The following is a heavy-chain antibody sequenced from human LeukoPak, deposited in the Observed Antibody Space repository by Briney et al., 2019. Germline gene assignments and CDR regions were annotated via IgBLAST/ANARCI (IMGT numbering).Heavy chain of an antibody. CDR3: ARGARFDYDFWSGYGGVGYFDY. D-gene: IGHD3-3*01. V-gene: IGHV1-18*01. CDR2: ISAYNGNT. Sequence: ASVKVSCKASGYTFTSYGISWVRQAPGQGLEWMGWISAYNGNTNYAQKLQGRVTMTTDTSTSTAYMELRSLRSDDTAVYYCARGARFDYDFWSGYGGVGYFDYWGQGTLVTVSS. J-gene: IGHJ4*02. CDR1: GYTFTSYG.